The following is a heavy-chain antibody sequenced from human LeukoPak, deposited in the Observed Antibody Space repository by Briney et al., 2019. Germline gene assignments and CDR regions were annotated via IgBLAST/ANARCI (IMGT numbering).Heavy chain of an antibody. J-gene: IGHJ4*02. CDR1: GFTFSSYS. Sequence: KSGGSLRLSCAASGFTFSSYSMNWVRQAPGKGLEWVSSISSSSSYIYYADSVKGRFTISRDNAKNSLYLQMNSLRAEDTAVYYCARASPYVWWLPDYWGQGTLVTVSS. CDR3: ARASPYVWWLPDY. D-gene: IGHD5-12*01. CDR2: ISSSSSYI. V-gene: IGHV3-21*01.